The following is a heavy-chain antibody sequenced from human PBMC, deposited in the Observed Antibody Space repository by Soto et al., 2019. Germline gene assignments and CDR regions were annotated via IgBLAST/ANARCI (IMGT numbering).Heavy chain of an antibody. CDR1: NSSISTISYY. CDR3: ARQTVVPSFGGYYYYYGMDV. J-gene: IGHJ6*02. V-gene: IGHV4-39*01. CDR2: IYYSGST. Sequence: SETLSHTCTVTNSSISTISYYSAWIRQHPGEGLEWIGSIYYSGSTYYNPSLRSRVTISVDTSKNQFSLKLSSVTAADTAVYYCARQTVVPSFGGYYYYYGMDVWGQGTTVT. D-gene: IGHD2-2*01.